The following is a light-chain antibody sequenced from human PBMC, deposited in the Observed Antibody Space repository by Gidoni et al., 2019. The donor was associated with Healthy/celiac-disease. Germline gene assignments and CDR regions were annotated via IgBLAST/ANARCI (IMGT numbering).Light chain of an antibody. J-gene: IGLJ2*01. CDR1: SSDVGGYNY. V-gene: IGLV2-14*01. Sequence: QSALTQPASVSGSPGQSITISCTGTSSDVGGYNYVSWYQQHPGKAPKLMIYEVSNRPSGVSNRFSGSKSRNTASLNISGLQPEDEADYYCSSYTSSSTLLVFGGGTKLTVL. CDR3: SSYTSSSTLLV. CDR2: EVS.